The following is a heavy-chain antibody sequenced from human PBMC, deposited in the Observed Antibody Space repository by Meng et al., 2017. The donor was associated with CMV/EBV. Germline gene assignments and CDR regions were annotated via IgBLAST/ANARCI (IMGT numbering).Heavy chain of an antibody. CDR3: ARGIYDSSGYYYYYFDY. J-gene: IGHJ4*02. V-gene: IGHV6-1*01. CDR1: SSISAS. CDR2: TYDRSTWSN. Sequence: SSISASCNWSRQSPSRGLVWLGRTYDRSTWSNNYAVSVKSRITMNTDTSKNQFSLQLNSVTPEDTAVYYCARGIYDSSGYYYYYFDYWGQGTLVTVSS. D-gene: IGHD3-22*01.